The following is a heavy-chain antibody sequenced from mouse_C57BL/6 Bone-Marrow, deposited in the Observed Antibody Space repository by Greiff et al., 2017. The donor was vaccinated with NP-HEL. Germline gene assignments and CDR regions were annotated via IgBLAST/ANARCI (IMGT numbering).Heavy chain of an antibody. CDR2: ISDGGSYT. V-gene: IGHV5-4*01. Sequence: EVQLVESGGGLVKPGGSLKLFCAASGFTFSSYAMSWVRQTPEKRLEWVATISDGGSYTYYPDNVKGRFTISRDNAKNNLYLQMSHLKSEDTAMYYCARDRVGERGAMDYWGQGTSVTVSS. J-gene: IGHJ4*01. CDR3: ARDRVGERGAMDY. CDR1: GFTFSSYA.